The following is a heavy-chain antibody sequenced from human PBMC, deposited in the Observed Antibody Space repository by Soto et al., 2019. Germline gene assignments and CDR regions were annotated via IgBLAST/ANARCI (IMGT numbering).Heavy chain of an antibody. CDR1: GFTFSSYW. CDR3: ARDMSAGAYYFDH. V-gene: IGHV3-7*01. CDR2: IKQDGSEK. D-gene: IGHD2-8*02. Sequence: GGSLRLSCAASGFTFSSYWMSWVRQAPGKGLEWVANIKQDGSEKYYVDSVKGRFTISRDNAKNSLYLQMNSLTADDTALYYCARDMSAGAYYFDHWGQGTLVTVSS. J-gene: IGHJ4*02.